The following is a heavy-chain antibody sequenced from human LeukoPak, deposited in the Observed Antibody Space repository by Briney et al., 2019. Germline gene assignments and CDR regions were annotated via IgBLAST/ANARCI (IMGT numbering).Heavy chain of an antibody. CDR2: ISGSGGST. J-gene: IGHJ3*02. V-gene: IGHV3-23*01. CDR3: AKDLASVYDAFNI. Sequence: GGSLRLSCAASGFTFSSYAMSWVRQAPGKGLEWVSAISGSGGSTYYADSVKGRFTISRDNSKNSLYLQMNSLRTEDTALYYCAKDLASVYDAFNIWGQGTMVTVSS. CDR1: GFTFSSYA.